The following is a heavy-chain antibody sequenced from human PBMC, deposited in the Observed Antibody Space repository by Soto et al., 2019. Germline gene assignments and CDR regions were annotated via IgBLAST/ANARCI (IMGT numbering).Heavy chain of an antibody. V-gene: IGHV3-23*01. D-gene: IGHD3-16*02. J-gene: IGHJ4*02. CDR1: GFTFSSYA. Sequence: EVQLLESGGGLVQPGGSLRLSCAASGFTFSSYAMSWVRQAPGKGLEWVSAISGSGGSTYYADSVKGRFTISRDNSKNTLYLQMNSLRAEDTAVYYCAKTYDYVWWSYRPFDYWGQGTLVTVSS. CDR3: AKTYDYVWWSYRPFDY. CDR2: ISGSGGST.